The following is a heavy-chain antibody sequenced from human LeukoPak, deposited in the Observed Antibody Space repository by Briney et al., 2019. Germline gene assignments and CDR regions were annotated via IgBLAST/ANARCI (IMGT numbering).Heavy chain of an antibody. D-gene: IGHD3-3*01. V-gene: IGHV3-23*01. Sequence: GGSLRLSCAASGFTSSSYAMSWVRQAPGKGLEWVSAISGSGGSTYYADSVKGRFTISRDNSKNTLYLQMNSLRAEDTAVYYCAKDRKYYDFWSGYSESFDYWGQGTLVTVSS. CDR3: AKDRKYYDFWSGYSESFDY. CDR2: ISGSGGST. J-gene: IGHJ4*02. CDR1: GFTSSSYA.